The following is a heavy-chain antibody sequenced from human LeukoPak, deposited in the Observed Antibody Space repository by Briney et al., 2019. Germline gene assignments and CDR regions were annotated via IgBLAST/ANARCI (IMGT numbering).Heavy chain of an antibody. J-gene: IGHJ4*02. Sequence: PSETLSLTCTVSGGSISSGGYYWSWIRQHPGKGLEWIGYIYYSGSTYYNPSLKSRVTISVDTSKNQFSLKLSSVTAADTAVYYCAREEPRIAAADYWGQGTLVTVSS. V-gene: IGHV4-31*03. CDR3: AREEPRIAAADY. CDR2: IYYSGST. CDR1: GGSISSGGYY. D-gene: IGHD6-13*01.